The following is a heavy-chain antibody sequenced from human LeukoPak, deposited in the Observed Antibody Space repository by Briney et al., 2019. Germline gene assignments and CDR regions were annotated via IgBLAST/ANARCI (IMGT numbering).Heavy chain of an antibody. CDR3: AKDMVRGYYFDC. CDR1: GFTFSSYE. CDR2: ISSSGSTI. D-gene: IGHD3-10*01. Sequence: GGSLRLSCAASGFTFSSYEMNWVRQAPGKGLEWVSYISSSGSTIYYADSVKGRFTVSRDNSKNTLYLQMNSLRAEDTAVYFCAKDMVRGYYFDCWGQGTLITVSS. V-gene: IGHV3-48*03. J-gene: IGHJ4*02.